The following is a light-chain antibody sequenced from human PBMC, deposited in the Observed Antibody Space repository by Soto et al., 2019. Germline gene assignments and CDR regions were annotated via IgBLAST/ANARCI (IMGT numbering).Light chain of an antibody. J-gene: IGKJ4*02. V-gene: IGKV1-27*01. CDR2: AAS. CDR1: QGISNC. CDR3: QRYNSASLLW. Sequence: DIQMTQSPSSLSASVGDRVTITCRASQGISNCLAWYQQKPGKVPKHLIYAASTLQSGVPSRFSGRGSGTDFALTISRLQPEDVATYYCQRYNSASLLWFGGGTKVEIK.